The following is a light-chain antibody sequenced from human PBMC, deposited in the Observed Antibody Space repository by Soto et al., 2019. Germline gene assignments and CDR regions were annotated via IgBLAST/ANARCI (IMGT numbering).Light chain of an antibody. CDR3: QHYNSYSEA. Sequence: DIQMTKFPAALSASLGDAVIIICRASQYISNWVAWYQQKPGKAPKLLIYDASTLESGVPSRFTGSSSGTEFTLTISSLQPDDVATDYCQHYNSYSEAFGQGTKVEIK. V-gene: IGKV1-5*02. J-gene: IGKJ1*01. CDR1: QYISNW. CDR2: DAS.